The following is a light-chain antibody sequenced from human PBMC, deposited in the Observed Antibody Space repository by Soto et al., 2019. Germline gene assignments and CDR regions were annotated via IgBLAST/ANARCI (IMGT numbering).Light chain of an antibody. CDR1: QSVSTH. CDR2: DAS. J-gene: IGKJ1*01. Sequence: EIVLTQSPGTLSLSPGEKATLSCTASQSVSTHLAWYQQTPGQAPRLLIYDASTRITGIPVRFSGVGSGTNFTLTISRLDPEDFAVYYCQQYDNVHLPRTFGQGTKVEIK. CDR3: QQYDNVHLPRT. V-gene: IGKV3-20*01.